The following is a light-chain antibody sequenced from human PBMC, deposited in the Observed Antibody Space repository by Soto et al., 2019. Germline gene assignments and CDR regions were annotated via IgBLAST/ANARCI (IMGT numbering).Light chain of an antibody. V-gene: IGLV2-11*01. CDR2: DVS. Sequence: QSVLTQPRSVSGSPGQSVTISCTGTSSDVGGYNYVSWYQQHPGKAPKLMIYDVSKRPSGVHDRFSGSKSGNTAYLTISGLQAEDEADYYCCSYAGSYTYVFGTGTKVTVL. J-gene: IGLJ1*01. CDR3: CSYAGSYTYV. CDR1: SSDVGGYNY.